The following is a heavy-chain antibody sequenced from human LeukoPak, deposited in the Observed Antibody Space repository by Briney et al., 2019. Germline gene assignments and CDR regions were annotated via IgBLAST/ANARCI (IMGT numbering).Heavy chain of an antibody. Sequence: SETLSLTCAVYGGSFSGYYWSWIRQPPGKGLEWIGEINHSGSTNYNPSLKSRVTILVDTSKSQFSLKLSSVTAADTAVYYCARAGYSSSWYDYWGQGTLVTVSS. V-gene: IGHV4-34*01. CDR1: GGSFSGYY. CDR3: ARAGYSSSWYDY. D-gene: IGHD6-13*01. CDR2: INHSGST. J-gene: IGHJ4*02.